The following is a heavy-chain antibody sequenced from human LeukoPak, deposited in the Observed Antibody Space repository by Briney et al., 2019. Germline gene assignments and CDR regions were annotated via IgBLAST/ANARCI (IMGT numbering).Heavy chain of an antibody. CDR1: GLSFSSYG. V-gene: IGHV3-30*03. J-gene: IGHJ5*02. Sequence: SGGSLRLSCAASGLSFSSYGMHWVRQAPGKGLEWVAVISYDGSNKYYADSVKGRFTISRDNSKNTLYLQMNSLRAEDTAAYYCARAGSSSWYTNWFDPWGQGTLVTVSS. D-gene: IGHD6-13*01. CDR2: ISYDGSNK. CDR3: ARAGSSSWYTNWFDP.